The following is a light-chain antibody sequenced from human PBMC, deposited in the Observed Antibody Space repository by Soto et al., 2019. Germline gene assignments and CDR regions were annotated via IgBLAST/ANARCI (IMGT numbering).Light chain of an antibody. CDR3: QQVNNYPLI. CDR1: QDLSGY. V-gene: IGKV1-9*01. Sequence: IQLTQSPSSLSASVGDRVTITCRASQDLSGYLAWYQQKPGKAPKLLIYAASTLQSGVPSRFSGSGSETDFTLTISSLQPEDFVTYYCQQVNNYPLIFGGGTKVEI. J-gene: IGKJ4*01. CDR2: AAS.